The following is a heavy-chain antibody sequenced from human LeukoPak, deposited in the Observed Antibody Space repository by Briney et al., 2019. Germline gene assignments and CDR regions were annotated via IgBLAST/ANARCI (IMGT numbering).Heavy chain of an antibody. CDR3: AKCSGGSCYDAFDI. V-gene: IGHV3-23*01. J-gene: IGHJ3*02. CDR2: ITGSGSGA. CDR1: GFTFSSHA. D-gene: IGHD2-15*01. Sequence: GGSLRLSCTASGFTFSSHAMTWVRQAAGKGLQWVSSITGSGSGAYYADSVKGRVTISRDNSKNTLYLQMNSLRAEDTAVYYCAKCSGGSCYDAFDIWGQGTMVTVSS.